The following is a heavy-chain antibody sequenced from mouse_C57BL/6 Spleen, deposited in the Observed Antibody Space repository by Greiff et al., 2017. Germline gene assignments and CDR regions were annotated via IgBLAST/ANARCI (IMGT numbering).Heavy chain of an antibody. CDR3: ARSHYYGSIYWYFDV. D-gene: IGHD1-1*01. V-gene: IGHV1-72*01. CDR1: GYTFTSYW. Sequence: VQLQQPGAELVKPWASVKLSCKASGYTFTSYWMHWVKQRPGRGLEWIGRIDPTSGGTKYNEKFKSKATLTVDKPSSTAYMQLSSLTSEDSAVSYCARSHYYGSIYWYFDVWGTGTTVTVSS. CDR2: IDPTSGGT. J-gene: IGHJ1*03.